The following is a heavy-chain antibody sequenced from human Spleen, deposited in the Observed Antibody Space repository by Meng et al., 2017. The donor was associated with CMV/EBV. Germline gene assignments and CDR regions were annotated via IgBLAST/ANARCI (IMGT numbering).Heavy chain of an antibody. Sequence: ASVKVSCKASGYTFTGYYMHWVRQAPGQGLEWMGWINPNSGGTNYAQKFQGRVAMTRDTSISTAYMELSRLRSDDTASYYCARWRQYSNSVTGMDVWGQGTTVTVSS. CDR1: GYTFTGYY. D-gene: IGHD6-6*01. CDR2: INPNSGGT. CDR3: ARWRQYSNSVTGMDV. V-gene: IGHV1-2*02. J-gene: IGHJ6*02.